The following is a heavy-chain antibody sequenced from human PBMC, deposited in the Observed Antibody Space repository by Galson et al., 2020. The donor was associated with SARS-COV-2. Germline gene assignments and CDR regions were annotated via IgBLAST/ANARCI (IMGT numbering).Heavy chain of an antibody. J-gene: IGHJ4*02. CDR1: GFSLSTSGVG. CDR2: IYWDDDK. V-gene: IGHV2-5*02. D-gene: IGHD6-19*01. CDR3: AHRGIAVAGPYFDY. Sequence: SGPTLVKPTQTLTLTCTFSGFSLSTSGVGVGWIRQPPGKALEWLALIYWDDDKRYSPSLKSRLTITKDTSKNQVVLTMTNMDPVDTATYYCAHRGIAVAGPYFDYWGQGTLGTVSS.